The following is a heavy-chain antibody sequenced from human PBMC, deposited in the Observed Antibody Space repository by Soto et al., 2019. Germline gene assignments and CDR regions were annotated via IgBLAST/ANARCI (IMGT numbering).Heavy chain of an antibody. Sequence: GGSLRLSCAASGFTFSSYAMSWVRQAPGKGLEWVSAISGSGGSTYYADSVKGRFTISRDNSKNTLYLQMNSLRAEDTSVYDCAKDRDSSSWYGDAFDIWGQGTMVTVSS. CDR3: AKDRDSSSWYGDAFDI. CDR2: ISGSGGST. V-gene: IGHV3-23*01. CDR1: GFTFSSYA. J-gene: IGHJ3*02. D-gene: IGHD6-13*01.